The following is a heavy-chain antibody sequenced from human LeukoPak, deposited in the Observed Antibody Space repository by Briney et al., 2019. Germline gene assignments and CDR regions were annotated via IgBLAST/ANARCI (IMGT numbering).Heavy chain of an antibody. CDR2: IYSGGST. Sequence: PGGSLRLSCAASGFTLSSNYMSWVRQAPGKGLEWVSDIYSGGSTYYADSVKGRFTISRDNSKNTLYLQMNSLRAEDTAVYYCARDFRASFDHWGQGTLVTVSS. CDR1: GFTLSSNY. CDR3: ARDFRASFDH. V-gene: IGHV3-66*02. J-gene: IGHJ5*02. D-gene: IGHD3-3*01.